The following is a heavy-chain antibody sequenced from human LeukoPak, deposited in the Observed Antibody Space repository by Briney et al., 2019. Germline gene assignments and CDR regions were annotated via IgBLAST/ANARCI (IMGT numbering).Heavy chain of an antibody. J-gene: IGHJ4*02. CDR2: FSGSISKT. CDR1: GFTFTTHA. CDR3: ARSTASRVVVPAANVIDY. D-gene: IGHD2-2*01. Sequence: GGSLRLSCAASGFTFTTHAMSWVRQAPGKGLEWVSAFSGSISKTYYADSVKGRFTISRDNSKNTLYLQMNSLGAEDTAVYYCARSTASRVVVPAANVIDYWGQGTLVTVSS. V-gene: IGHV3-23*01.